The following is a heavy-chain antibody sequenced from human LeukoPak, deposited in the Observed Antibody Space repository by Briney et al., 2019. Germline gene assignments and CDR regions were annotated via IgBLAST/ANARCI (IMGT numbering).Heavy chain of an antibody. CDR3: ARGCVSSSTWYSTYYYYFYMDV. D-gene: IGHD6-13*01. CDR1: DDSITIYY. V-gene: IGHV4-59*01. CDR2: IDHTGST. Sequence: SETLSLTCTVSDDSITIYYWSWIRQPPGKGLEWIGYIDHTGSTNYNPSLNSRVTISRDTSKNHFSLKLSSATAADTAVYFCARGCVSSSTWYSTYYYYFYMDVWGKGTTVTVSS. J-gene: IGHJ6*03.